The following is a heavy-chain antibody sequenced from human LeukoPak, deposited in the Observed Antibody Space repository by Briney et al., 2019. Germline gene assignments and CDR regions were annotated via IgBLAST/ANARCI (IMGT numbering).Heavy chain of an antibody. CDR1: GFILKKYG. CDR3: TKDAKYCDSYLCHLDYFQY. V-gene: IGHV3-23*01. J-gene: IGHJ4*02. Sequence: GESVRLSCAASGFILKKYGMTWVRQAPGKGLQWVACVTGTGHKTFYADSAKGRFTISRDDANNTMSLHINSLRVEDSAIYYCTKDAKYCDSYLCHLDYFQYWGQGILVTVSS. CDR2: VTGTGHKT. D-gene: IGHD2-21*01.